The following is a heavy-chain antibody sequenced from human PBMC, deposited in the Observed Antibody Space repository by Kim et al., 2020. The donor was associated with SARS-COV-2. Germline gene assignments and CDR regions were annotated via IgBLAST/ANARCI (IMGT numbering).Heavy chain of an antibody. D-gene: IGHD3-3*01. CDR2: INTNTGNP. CDR1: GYTFTSYA. V-gene: IGHV7-4-1*02. CDR3: ARDWTSTIFGVVIIPGYMDV. Sequence: ASVKVSCKASGYTFTSYAMNWVRQAPGQGLEWMGWINTNTGNPTYAQGFTGRFVFSLETSVSTAYLQISSLKAEDTAVYYCARDWTSTIFGVVIIPGYMDVWGKGTTVTVSS. J-gene: IGHJ6*03.